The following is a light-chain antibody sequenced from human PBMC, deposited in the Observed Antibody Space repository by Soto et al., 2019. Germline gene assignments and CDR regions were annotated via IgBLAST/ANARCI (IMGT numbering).Light chain of an antibody. V-gene: IGKV3-20*01. Sequence: EIVLTQSPGTLSLSPGERTTLSCRASQSISSKYLAWYQQKLGQAPRLLIYGASSRATGIPDRFSGSGSGTDFTLTISSLQSEDIEVYYCQQYNNWPWTFGQGTKVDIK. CDR1: QSISSKY. CDR3: QQYNNWPWT. CDR2: GAS. J-gene: IGKJ1*01.